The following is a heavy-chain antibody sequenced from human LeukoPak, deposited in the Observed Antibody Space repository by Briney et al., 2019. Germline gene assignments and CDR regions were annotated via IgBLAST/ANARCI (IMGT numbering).Heavy chain of an antibody. CDR1: GFTFDDYA. D-gene: IGHD6-6*01. CDR3: AQKQLAGAFDI. Sequence: PGGSLRLSCAPPGFTFDDYAMHWVRQAPGKGLAWVSGISWNSGSIGYADSVKGRFTISRDNAKNSLYLQMNSLRAEDPALYYCAQKQLAGAFDIWGQGTMVTVSS. J-gene: IGHJ3*02. CDR2: ISWNSGSI. V-gene: IGHV3-9*01.